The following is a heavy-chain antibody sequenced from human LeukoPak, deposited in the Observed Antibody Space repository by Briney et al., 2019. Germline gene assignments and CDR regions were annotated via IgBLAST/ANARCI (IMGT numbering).Heavy chain of an antibody. V-gene: IGHV3-7*03. CDR3: ARVLSRYCSSAGCYDGVFDY. J-gene: IGHJ4*02. Sequence: GGSLRLSCAASGFTFSDYWMSWVRQAPEKGLERVANIRQDGSDKYYVDSVKGRFTISRDNAKNSLYLQMNSLRAEDTAVYYCARVLSRYCSSAGCYDGVFDYWGQGTLVTVPS. D-gene: IGHD2-2*01. CDR2: IRQDGSDK. CDR1: GFTFSDYW.